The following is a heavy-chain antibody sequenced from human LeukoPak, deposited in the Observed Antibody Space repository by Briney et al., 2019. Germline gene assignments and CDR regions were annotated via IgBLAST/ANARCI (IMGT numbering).Heavy chain of an antibody. J-gene: IGHJ1*01. V-gene: IGHV1-3*02. Sequence: ASVKVSCKASGYTFTSYAMHWVRQAPGQRLEWMGWSNAGNGNTKYSQEFQGRVTITRDTSASTAYMELSRLRSDDTAVYYCARSMAPSGSLYFQHWGQGTLVTVSS. CDR3: ARSMAPSGSLYFQH. CDR1: GYTFTSYA. CDR2: SNAGNGNT. D-gene: IGHD6-13*01.